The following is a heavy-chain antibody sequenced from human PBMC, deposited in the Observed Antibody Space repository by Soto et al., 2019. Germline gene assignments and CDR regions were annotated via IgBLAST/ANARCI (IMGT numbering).Heavy chain of an antibody. CDR1: GFTFSSYG. D-gene: IGHD2-15*01. CDR3: ASRGGVVVVAATGAFDI. Sequence: QVQLVESGGGVVQPGRSLRLSCAASGFTFSSYGMHWVRQAPGKGLEWVAVISYDGSNKYYADSVKGRFTISRDNSKNTLYLQMNSLRAEDTAVYYCASRGGVVVVAATGAFDIWGQGTMVTVSS. CDR2: ISYDGSNK. V-gene: IGHV3-30*03. J-gene: IGHJ3*02.